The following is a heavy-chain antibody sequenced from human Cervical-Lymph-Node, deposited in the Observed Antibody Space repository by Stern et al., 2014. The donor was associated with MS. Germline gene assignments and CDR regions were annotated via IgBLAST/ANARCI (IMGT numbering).Heavy chain of an antibody. V-gene: IGHV5-51*01. Sequence: VQLVQSGAEVKKPGESVKISCEGSGYTFTSHWIAWVRQVPGKGLEWMGIIHPGDSDTRYSPSFQGRVTISADRSISTAYLQWRTLRASDTAMYYCARRGTTGTIDGFDIWGQGSMVTVSS. CDR1: GYTFTSHW. CDR3: ARRGTTGTIDGFDI. D-gene: IGHD1-1*01. CDR2: IHPGDSDT. J-gene: IGHJ3*02.